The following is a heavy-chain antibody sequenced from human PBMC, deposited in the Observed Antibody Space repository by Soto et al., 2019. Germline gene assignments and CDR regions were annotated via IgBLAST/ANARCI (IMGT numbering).Heavy chain of an antibody. CDR2: MNPNSGNT. CDR3: AITHLRFGEHHY. CDR1: GYTFTSYD. D-gene: IGHD3-10*01. V-gene: IGHV1-8*01. J-gene: IGHJ4*02. Sequence: QVQLVQSGAEVKKPGASVKVSCKASGYTFTSYDINWVRQATGQGLEWMGWMNPNSGNTGYAQKFQGRVTMNENTSISKAYMELSSLRSEDTAVFYCAITHLRFGEHHYWGPGTLVTVSS.